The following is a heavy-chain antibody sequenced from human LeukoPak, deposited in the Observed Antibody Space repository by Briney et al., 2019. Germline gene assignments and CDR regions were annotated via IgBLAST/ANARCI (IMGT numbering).Heavy chain of an antibody. D-gene: IGHD6-13*01. J-gene: IGHJ4*02. CDR3: ARGAPGYSSSWYGDGY. CDR2: FDPEDGET. V-gene: IGHV1-24*01. CDR1: GYTLTELS. Sequence: ASVKVSCKVSGYTLTELSMHWVRQAPGKGLEWMGGFDPEDGETIYAQKFQGRVTMTEDTSTDTAYMELSSLRSEDTAVYYCARGAPGYSSSWYGDGYWGQGILVTVSS.